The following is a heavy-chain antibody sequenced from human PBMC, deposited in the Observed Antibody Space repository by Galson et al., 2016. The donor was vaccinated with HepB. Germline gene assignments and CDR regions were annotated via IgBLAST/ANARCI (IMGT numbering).Heavy chain of an antibody. CDR1: GFTFRNYG. J-gene: IGHJ4*02. V-gene: IGHV3-23*01. D-gene: IGHD2/OR15-2a*01. CDR3: AKRHEYCPPVGCSVDY. Sequence: SLRLSCAASGFTFRNYGMAWVRQAPGKGLEVVSSISRSGDSTDYADSVKGRFTISRDNPNNMLFLQMRSLRADDTAVYYCAKRHEYCPPVGCSVDYWGQGTLVSVSS. CDR2: ISRSGDST.